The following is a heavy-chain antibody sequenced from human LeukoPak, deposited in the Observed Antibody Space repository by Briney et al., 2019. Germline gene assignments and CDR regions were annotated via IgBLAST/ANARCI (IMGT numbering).Heavy chain of an antibody. CDR1: GGTISNYV. J-gene: IGHJ3*01. D-gene: IGHD1-26*01. CDR2: IIPIFTTA. CDR3: ARGPQVGAFDL. Sequence: SVTVSCTAAGGTISNYVISWVRQAPGQGLEWMGGIIPIFTTANYAQKFQGRVTITADESTSTAYMELSSLRSEDTAVYYCARGPQVGAFDLWGQGTMVTVSS. V-gene: IGHV1-69*13.